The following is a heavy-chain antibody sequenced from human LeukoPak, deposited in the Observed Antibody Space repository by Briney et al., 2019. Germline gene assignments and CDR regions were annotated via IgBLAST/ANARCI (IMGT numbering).Heavy chain of an antibody. CDR3: ARSVILTNFDY. CDR1: GGSISSSSYY. V-gene: IGHV4-39*07. CDR2: IYYSGST. Sequence: SETLSLTCTVSGGSISSSSYYWGWIRQPPGKGLEWIGSIYYSGSTYYNPSLKSRVTISVDTSKNQFSLKLSSVTAADTAVYYCARSVILTNFDYWGQGTLVTVSS. J-gene: IGHJ4*02. D-gene: IGHD3-9*01.